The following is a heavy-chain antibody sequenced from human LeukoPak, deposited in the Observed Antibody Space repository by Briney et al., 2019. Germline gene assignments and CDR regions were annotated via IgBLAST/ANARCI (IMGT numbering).Heavy chain of an antibody. Sequence: PGASVKVSCKASGYTFTSYGISWVRQAPGQGLEWMGWISAYNGNTNYAQKLQGRVTMTTDTSTSTAYMELRSLRSDDTAVYYCARDLGQDIVVVPAAFSFDYWGQGTLVTVSS. V-gene: IGHV1-18*01. CDR2: ISAYNGNT. CDR1: GYTFTSYG. D-gene: IGHD2-2*01. CDR3: ARDLGQDIVVVPAAFSFDY. J-gene: IGHJ4*02.